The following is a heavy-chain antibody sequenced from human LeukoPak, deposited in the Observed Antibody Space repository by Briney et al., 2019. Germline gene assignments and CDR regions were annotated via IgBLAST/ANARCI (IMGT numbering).Heavy chain of an antibody. V-gene: IGHV1-24*01. D-gene: IGHD3-22*01. CDR1: GYTLTELS. CDR2: FDPEDGET. CDR3: ARDEMGVPPEPTYYYDSSGYYSDY. Sequence: ASVKVSCKVSGYTLTELSMHWVRQAPGKGLEWMGGFDPEDGETIYAQKFQGRVTMTTDTSTSTAYMELRSLRSDDTAVYYCARDEMGVPPEPTYYYDSSGYYSDYWGQGTLVTVSS. J-gene: IGHJ4*02.